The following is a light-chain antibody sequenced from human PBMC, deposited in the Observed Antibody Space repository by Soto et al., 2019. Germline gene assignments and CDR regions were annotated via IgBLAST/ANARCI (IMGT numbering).Light chain of an antibody. CDR1: QSVGSTF. J-gene: IGKJ1*01. CDR3: HQYGSSPRT. V-gene: IGKV3-20*01. CDR2: GAS. Sequence: EIVLTQSPGTLSLSPGDRATLSCRASQSVGSTFLAWYQQKTAQAPRLLIYGASNRATGIPDRFSGSGSGTDFTLTISRLEPEDFAVYFCHQYGSSPRTFGQGTKVDIK.